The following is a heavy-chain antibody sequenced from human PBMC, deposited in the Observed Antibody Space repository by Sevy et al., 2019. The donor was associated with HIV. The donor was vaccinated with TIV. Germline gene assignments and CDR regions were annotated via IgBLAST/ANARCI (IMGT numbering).Heavy chain of an antibody. CDR1: GFTFSSYS. D-gene: IGHD3-22*01. CDR2: ISSSSSYI. J-gene: IGHJ1*01. Sequence: WGSLRLSCAASGFTFSSYSMNWVRQAPGKGLEWVSSISSSSSYIYYADSVKGRFTISRDNAKNSLYLQMNSLRAEDTAVYYCARGAYYYDSSGYYDPSQYFQHWGQGTLVTISS. CDR3: ARGAYYYDSSGYYDPSQYFQH. V-gene: IGHV3-21*01.